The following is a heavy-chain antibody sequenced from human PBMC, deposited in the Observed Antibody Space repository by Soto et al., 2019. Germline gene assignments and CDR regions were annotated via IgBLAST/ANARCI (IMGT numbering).Heavy chain of an antibody. CDR3: AMSFTVTTEYYFDY. J-gene: IGHJ4*02. Sequence: QVQPVQSGAEVKKPGSSVKVSCKASGATLRSYGISWVRQAPVQGLEWMGGTIPIFGTTNYAQNFHGRSTITADESTSTTYMEMSSLRSDDTAVYYCAMSFTVTTEYYFDYWGQGTLVTVSS. V-gene: IGHV1-69*01. CDR2: TIPIFGTT. D-gene: IGHD4-17*01. CDR1: GATLRSYG.